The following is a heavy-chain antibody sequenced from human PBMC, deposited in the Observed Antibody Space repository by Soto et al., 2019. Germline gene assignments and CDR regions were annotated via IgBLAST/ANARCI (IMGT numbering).Heavy chain of an antibody. CDR2: ISAYNGNT. Sequence: QVQLVQSGAEVKKPGASVKVSCKASGYTFTSYGISWVRQAPGQGLEWMGWISAYNGNTNYAQKLQGRVTMTTDTCTSTAYRELRSLRSDDTAVYYCARYGTMGNYYYYGMDVWGQGTTATVSS. CDR3: ARYGTMGNYYYYGMDV. D-gene: IGHD7-27*01. CDR1: GYTFTSYG. V-gene: IGHV1-18*01. J-gene: IGHJ6*02.